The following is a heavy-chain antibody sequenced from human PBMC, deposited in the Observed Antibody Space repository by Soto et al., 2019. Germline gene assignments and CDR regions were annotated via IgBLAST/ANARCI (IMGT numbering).Heavy chain of an antibody. CDR2: ISGSGDST. CDR1: GVTFSSYA. Sequence: GGSLSVWYAASGVTFSSYAMSWVRQAPGKGLEWVSAISGSGDSTYYADSMKGRFTISRDNAKNSLYLEMNSLRAEDTAVYYCARESEDLTSNFDYWGQGTQVTVSS. CDR3: ARESEDLTSNFDY. V-gene: IGHV3-23*01. J-gene: IGHJ4*02.